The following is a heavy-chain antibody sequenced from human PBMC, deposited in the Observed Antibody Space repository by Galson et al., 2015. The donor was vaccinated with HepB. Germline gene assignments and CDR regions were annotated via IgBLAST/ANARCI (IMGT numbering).Heavy chain of an antibody. J-gene: IGHJ4*02. CDR3: ATVYSSDWSHFNY. Sequence: SETLSLTCAVYGGSISSYYWSWIRQPPGKRLEWIGYIYYTGSTNYNPSLERRVTISVDTSKNQFSLNLSSVTAADTAVYYCATVYSSDWSHFNYWGQGALVTVSS. CDR2: IYYTGST. V-gene: IGHV4-59*01. CDR1: GGSISSYY. D-gene: IGHD6-13*01.